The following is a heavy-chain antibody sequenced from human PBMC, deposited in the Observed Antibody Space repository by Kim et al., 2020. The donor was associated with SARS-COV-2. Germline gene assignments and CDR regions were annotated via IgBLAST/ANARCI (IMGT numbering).Heavy chain of an antibody. CDR1: GFTFSSYS. CDR2: ISSSSSTI. D-gene: IGHD1-26*01. V-gene: IGHV3-48*04. CDR3: ARDYAAGGSYPFDAFDI. Sequence: GGSLILSCVASGFTFSSYSMNWVRQAPGKGLEWVSYISSSSSTIYYADSVKGRFTISRDNAKNSLYLQMNSLRAEDTAVYYCARDYAAGGSYPFDAFDIWGQGTMVTVSS. J-gene: IGHJ3*02.